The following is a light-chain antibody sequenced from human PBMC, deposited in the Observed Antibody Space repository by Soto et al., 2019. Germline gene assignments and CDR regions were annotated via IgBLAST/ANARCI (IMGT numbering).Light chain of an antibody. CDR1: QSISRW. CDR3: QQYNSWSGVT. CDR2: DAS. J-gene: IGKJ4*01. Sequence: IQMTQSPSTLSASVGDRVTITCRASQSISRWLAWYQQKPGKAPKLLIYDASSLESGVPSRFSGSGCVTEFTLTISRLQPDDFANYHRQQYNSWSGVTFGGGTQVEIK. V-gene: IGKV1-5*01.